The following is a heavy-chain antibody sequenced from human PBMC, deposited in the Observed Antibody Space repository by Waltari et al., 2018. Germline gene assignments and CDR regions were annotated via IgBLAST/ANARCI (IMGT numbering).Heavy chain of an antibody. D-gene: IGHD3-9*01. CDR3: ARGLVYYDILTPPGY. J-gene: IGHJ4*02. CDR2: INSDGSST. Sequence: EVQLVESGGGLVQPGGSLRLSCAASGFTFSCYWMHWVRQAPGKGLVWVSRINSDGSSTSYADSVKGRFTISRDNAKNTLYLQMNSLRAEDTAVYYCARGLVYYDILTPPGYWGQGTLVTVSS. CDR1: GFTFSCYW. V-gene: IGHV3-74*01.